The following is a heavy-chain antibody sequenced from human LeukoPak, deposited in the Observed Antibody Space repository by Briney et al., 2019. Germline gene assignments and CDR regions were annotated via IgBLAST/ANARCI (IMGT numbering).Heavy chain of an antibody. CDR1: GYTFTSYY. V-gene: IGHV1-46*01. Sequence: ASVKVSCKASGYTFTSYYMHWVRQAPGQGLEWMGIINPSGGSTSYAQKFQGRVTMTRDTSTSTVYMELSSLRSEDAAVYYCARYSSGWDFDYWGQGTLVTVSS. J-gene: IGHJ4*02. D-gene: IGHD6-19*01. CDR3: ARYSSGWDFDY. CDR2: INPSGGST.